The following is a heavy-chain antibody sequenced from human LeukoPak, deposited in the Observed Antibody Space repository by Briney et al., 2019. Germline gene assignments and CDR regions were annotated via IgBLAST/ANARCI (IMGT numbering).Heavy chain of an antibody. CDR2: IIPIFGTA. Sequence: ASVKVSCKASGYTFTSYDINWVRQAPGQGLEWMGGIIPIFGTANYAQKFQGRVTITADESTSTAYTELSSLRSEDTAVYYCAREVITIFGVVIYYYYMDVWGKGTTVTVSS. CDR1: GYTFTSYD. CDR3: AREVITIFGVVIYYYYMDV. D-gene: IGHD3-3*01. V-gene: IGHV1-69*13. J-gene: IGHJ6*03.